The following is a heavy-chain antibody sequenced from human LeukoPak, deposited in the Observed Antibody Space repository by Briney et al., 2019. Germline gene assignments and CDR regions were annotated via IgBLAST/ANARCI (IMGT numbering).Heavy chain of an antibody. J-gene: IGHJ4*02. CDR2: INDSGGNT. CDR1: GFTFSSYA. Sequence: GGSLRLSCAASGFTFSSYAMSWVRQAPGKGVEWVSLINDSGGNTYYADSVKGRFTISRDNSKNKLFLQMSSLRAEDTAVYYCAKTSAGIRGGYFDYWGQGTLVTVSS. CDR3: AKTSAGIRGGYFDY. D-gene: IGHD3-10*01. V-gene: IGHV3-23*01.